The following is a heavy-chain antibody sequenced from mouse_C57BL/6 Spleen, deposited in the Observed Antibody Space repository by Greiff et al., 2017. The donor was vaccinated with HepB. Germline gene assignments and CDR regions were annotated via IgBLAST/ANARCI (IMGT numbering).Heavy chain of an antibody. CDR2: IRRGSSTI. Sequence: EVKLVESGGGLVKPGGSLKLSCAASGFTFSDYGMHWVREDPEKRMAWVAYIRRGSSTIYEADTVKGRFTIARDNAKKNLFLQMTSMRSEDTAMYYCARKGANWDTVDYWGQGTTLTVSS. D-gene: IGHD4-1*01. CDR1: GFTFSDYG. V-gene: IGHV5-17*01. CDR3: ARKGANWDTVDY. J-gene: IGHJ2*01.